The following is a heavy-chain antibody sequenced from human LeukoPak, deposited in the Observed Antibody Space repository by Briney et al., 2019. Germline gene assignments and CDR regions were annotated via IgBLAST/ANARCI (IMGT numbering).Heavy chain of an antibody. CDR3: ARGFTIFGVVNDGFDI. J-gene: IGHJ3*02. D-gene: IGHD3-3*01. CDR1: GFTFSSYW. Sequence: GGSLRLSCAASGFTFSSYWMNWVRQAPGKWLVWVSRIDIDGSSTTYAESVKGRFTISRDNAKNTLYLQMNSLRAEDTAVYYCARGFTIFGVVNDGFDIWGQGTKVTVSS. V-gene: IGHV3-74*01. CDR2: IDIDGSST.